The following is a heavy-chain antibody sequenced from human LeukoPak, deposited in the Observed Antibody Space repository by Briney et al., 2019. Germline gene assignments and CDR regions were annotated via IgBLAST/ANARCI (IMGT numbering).Heavy chain of an antibody. D-gene: IGHD3-22*01. V-gene: IGHV4-39*01. Sequence: PSETLSLTCTVTGGSISSSSYYWGWIRQPPGKGLEWIGSIYYSGSTYYNPSLKSRVTISVDTSKNQFSLKLSSVNAADTAVYYCATTRGYYDSSGYRYWGQGTLVTVSS. CDR1: GGSISSSSYY. J-gene: IGHJ4*02. CDR2: IYYSGST. CDR3: ATTRGYYDSSGYRY.